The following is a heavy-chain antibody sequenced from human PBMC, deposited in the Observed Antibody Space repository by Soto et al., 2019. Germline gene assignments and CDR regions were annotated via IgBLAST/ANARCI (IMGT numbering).Heavy chain of an antibody. J-gene: IGHJ6*02. CDR2: IIPIFGTA. Sequence: SVKVSCKASGGTFSSYAISWVRQAPGQGLEWMGGIIPIFGTANYAQKFQGRVTITADESTSTAYMELSSLRSEDTAVYYCARQTWYRVCNSAGIYYYGMAVWGQGTTVTVSS. D-gene: IGHD6-13*01. CDR1: GGTFSSYA. CDR3: ARQTWYRVCNSAGIYYYGMAV. V-gene: IGHV1-69*13.